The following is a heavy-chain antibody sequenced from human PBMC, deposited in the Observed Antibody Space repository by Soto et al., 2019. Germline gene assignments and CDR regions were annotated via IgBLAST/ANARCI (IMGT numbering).Heavy chain of an antibody. CDR1: GFTFSSYA. D-gene: IGHD3-9*01. CDR3: ARAHTYYDILTGYYTGSIDY. J-gene: IGHJ4*02. CDR2: ISSNGGST. Sequence: EVQLVESGGGLVQPGGSLRLSCAASGFTFSSYAMHWVRQAPGKGLEYVSAISSNGGSTYYANSVKGRFTISRDNSKNTLYLQMDSLRAEDMAVYYCARAHTYYDILTGYYTGSIDYWGQRTLVTVSS. V-gene: IGHV3-64*01.